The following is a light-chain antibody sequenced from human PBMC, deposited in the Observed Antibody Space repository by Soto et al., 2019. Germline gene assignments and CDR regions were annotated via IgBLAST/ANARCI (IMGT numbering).Light chain of an antibody. CDR3: QQYTTWPPYT. J-gene: IGKJ2*01. Sequence: DIVITQSPGTLSVSPGERATLSCRASQSVSSHLAWYQQKPGQAPRLLISDASTRAAGIPAMFSGSGSGTDFTLSISSRQSEVFSVYFCQQYTTWPPYTFGQGIKLEI. CDR1: QSVSSH. CDR2: DAS. V-gene: IGKV3-15*01.